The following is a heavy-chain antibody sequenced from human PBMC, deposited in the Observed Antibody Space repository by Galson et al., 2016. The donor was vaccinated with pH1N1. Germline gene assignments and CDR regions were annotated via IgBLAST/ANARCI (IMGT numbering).Heavy chain of an antibody. D-gene: IGHD5-12*01. V-gene: IGHV4-61*09. CDR3: ARDRGSVDIGTYYFDY. CDR1: GGSISSGSYY. J-gene: IGHJ4*02. Sequence: TLSLTCSVSGGSISSGSYYWSWIRQPAEKGLEWIGYIYTSGSTNYNPSLKSRVTISVDTSKNQFSLKVSSVTAADTAVYYCARDRGSVDIGTYYFDYWGQGTLVTVSS. CDR2: IYTSGST.